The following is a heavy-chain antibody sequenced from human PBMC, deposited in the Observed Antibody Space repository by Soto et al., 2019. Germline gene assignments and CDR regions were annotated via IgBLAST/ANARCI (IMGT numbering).Heavy chain of an antibody. Sequence: SETLSLTCAVYGGSFSGYYWSWIRQPPGKGLEWIGEINHSGSTNYNPSLKSRVTISVDTSKNQFSLKLSSVTAADTAVYYCARDLLWFGELPADYYYGMDVWGQGTRVTVSS. CDR3: ARDLLWFGELPADYYYGMDV. D-gene: IGHD3-10*01. CDR1: GGSFSGYY. CDR2: INHSGST. J-gene: IGHJ6*02. V-gene: IGHV4-34*01.